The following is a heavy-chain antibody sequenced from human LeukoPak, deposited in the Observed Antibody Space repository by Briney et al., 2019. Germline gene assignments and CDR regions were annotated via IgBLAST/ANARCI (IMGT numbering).Heavy chain of an antibody. V-gene: IGHV3-66*01. CDR1: GFTVTTNY. D-gene: IGHD1-26*01. Sequence: GGSLRLSCAASGFTVTTNYMTWVRQAPGKGLEWVSIIYSGGYTDYADSVKGRFTTSRDNSKNTLDLQMNSLRAEDTAVYYCARRLEYSGSKGVFDYWGQGTLVTVSS. J-gene: IGHJ4*02. CDR2: IYSGGYT. CDR3: ARRLEYSGSKGVFDY.